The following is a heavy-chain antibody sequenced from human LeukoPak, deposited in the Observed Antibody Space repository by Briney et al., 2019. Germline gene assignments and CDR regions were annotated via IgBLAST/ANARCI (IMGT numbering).Heavy chain of an antibody. CDR1: GYTFTSYY. CDR2: IIPIFGTA. D-gene: IGHD3-3*01. CDR3: AGLSYDLHNMDV. V-gene: IGHV1-69*13. Sequence: SVKVSCKASGYTFTSYYVHWVRQAPGQGLEWMGGIIPIFGTANYAQKFQGRVTITADESTSTAYMELSSLRSEDTAVYYCAGLSYDLHNMDVWGKGTTVTVSS. J-gene: IGHJ6*03.